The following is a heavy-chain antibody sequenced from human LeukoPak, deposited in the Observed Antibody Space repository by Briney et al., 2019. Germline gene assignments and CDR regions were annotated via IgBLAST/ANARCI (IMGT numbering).Heavy chain of an antibody. D-gene: IGHD3-22*01. CDR3: ARAGGKTYYYDSSGYNWFDP. J-gene: IGHJ5*02. CDR1: GYTFTGYY. Sequence: ASVTVSCKASGYTFTGYYMHWVRQAPGQGLEWMGWINPNSGGTNYAQKFQGRVTMTRDTSISTAYMELSKLRSDDTAVYYCARAGGKTYYYDSSGYNWFDPWGQGTLVTVSS. V-gene: IGHV1-2*02. CDR2: INPNSGGT.